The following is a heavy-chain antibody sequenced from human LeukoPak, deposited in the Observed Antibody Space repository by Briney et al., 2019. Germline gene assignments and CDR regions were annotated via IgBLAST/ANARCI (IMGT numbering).Heavy chain of an antibody. CDR2: VKSKTDSGTT. Sequence: GGSLRLSCTASGFTFNNVWMTWVRQAPGKGLEWVGRVKSKTDSGTTGYAAPVKGRFTISRDDSKNTLYLQMNSLKTEDTAVYYCTTESYFYWFDPWGQGTLVTVSS. CDR1: GFTFNNVW. CDR3: TTESYFYWFDP. V-gene: IGHV3-15*01. D-gene: IGHD1-26*01. J-gene: IGHJ5*02.